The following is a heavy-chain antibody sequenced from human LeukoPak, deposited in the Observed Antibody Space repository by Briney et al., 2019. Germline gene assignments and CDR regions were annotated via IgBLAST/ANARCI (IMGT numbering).Heavy chain of an antibody. CDR1: GGSIRSYY. Sequence: SETLSLTCTVSGGSIRSYYWSWIRPPAGKGLEWIGRIYTSGRPHLNPSLQRPITMSVDTSKNQFSPKLDPLDPADPAVDYCWSVYGGRVYCGERTLVTVSS. CDR3: WSVYGGRVY. J-gene: IGHJ4*02. CDR2: IYTSGRP. D-gene: IGHD2-15*01. V-gene: IGHV4-4*07.